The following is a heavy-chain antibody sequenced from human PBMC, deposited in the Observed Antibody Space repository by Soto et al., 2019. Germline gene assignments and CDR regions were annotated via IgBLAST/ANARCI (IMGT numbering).Heavy chain of an antibody. CDR3: ATRPAATGTTWSDP. CDR1: GGTSSSYA. CDR2: ISTYNGNT. J-gene: IGHJ5*02. V-gene: IGHV1-18*01. D-gene: IGHD6-13*01. Sequence: ASVKVSCKAPGGTSSSYAISWVRQAPGQGLEWMGWISTYNGNTNYAQKLQGRVTMTTDTSTSTAYMELRSLRSDGTAVYYCATRPAATGTTWSDPWGQGTLVTVSS.